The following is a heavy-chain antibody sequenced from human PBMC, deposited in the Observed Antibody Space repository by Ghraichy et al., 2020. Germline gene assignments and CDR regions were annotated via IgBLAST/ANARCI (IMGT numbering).Heavy chain of an antibody. CDR3: ARELNSYDYGGNNWFDP. Sequence: SETLSLTCTVSGGSISSGGYYWSWIRQHPGKGLEWIGYIYYSGSTYYNPSLKSRVTISVDTSKNQFSLKLSSVTAADTAVYYCARELNSYDYGGNNWFDPWGQGTLVTVSS. CDR2: IYYSGST. J-gene: IGHJ5*02. D-gene: IGHD4-23*01. CDR1: GGSISSGGYY. V-gene: IGHV4-31*03.